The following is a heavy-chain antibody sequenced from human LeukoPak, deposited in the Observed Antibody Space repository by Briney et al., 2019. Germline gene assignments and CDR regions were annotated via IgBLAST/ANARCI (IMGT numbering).Heavy chain of an antibody. CDR3: AKHRGISGAWDAFDM. CDR1: GFTFSSYD. V-gene: IGHV3-23*01. D-gene: IGHD5-12*01. CDR2: ISGSGGST. J-gene: IGHJ3*02. Sequence: PGGSLRLSCAASGFTFSSYDMSWVRQAPGKGLEWVSGISGSGGSTYYADSVKGRFTISRDNSKNTLYLQMNSLRAEDTAVYYCAKHRGISGAWDAFDMWGAGTMVTVSS.